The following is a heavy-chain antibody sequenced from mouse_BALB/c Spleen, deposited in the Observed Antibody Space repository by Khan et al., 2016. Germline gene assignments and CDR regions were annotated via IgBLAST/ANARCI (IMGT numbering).Heavy chain of an antibody. CDR2: IYPGNVNT. J-gene: IGHJ2*01. CDR1: GYTFTSYY. CDR3: AIYYGNYFDY. Sequence: VKLLESGPELVKPGASVRISCKASGYTFTSYYIHWVKQRPGQGLEWIGWIYPGNVNTKYNEKFKGKATLTADKSSSTAYMQLSSLTSEDSAVYFCAIYYGNYFDYWGQGTTLTVSS. V-gene: IGHV1S56*01. D-gene: IGHD2-1*01.